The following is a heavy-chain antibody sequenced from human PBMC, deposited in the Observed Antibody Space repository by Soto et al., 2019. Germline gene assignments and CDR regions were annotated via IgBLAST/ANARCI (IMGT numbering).Heavy chain of an antibody. V-gene: IGHV3-7*05. CDR2: IKQDGSEK. CDR3: ARPETYSSSWYLSYYFDY. D-gene: IGHD6-13*01. CDR1: GFTFSSYW. Sequence: GGSLRFSCAASGFTFSSYWMSWVRQAPGKGLEWVANIKQDGSEKYYVDSVKGRFTISRDNAKNSLYLQMNSLRAEDTAVYYCARPETYSSSWYLSYYFDYWGQGTLVTVSS. J-gene: IGHJ4*02.